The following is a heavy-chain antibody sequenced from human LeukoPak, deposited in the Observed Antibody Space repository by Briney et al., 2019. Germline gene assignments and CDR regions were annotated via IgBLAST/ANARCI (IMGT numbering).Heavy chain of an antibody. V-gene: IGHV4-4*07. J-gene: IGHJ4*02. D-gene: IGHD3-22*01. CDR3: ARDGYYDSSGYSYYFDY. CDR2: IYTSGST. Sequence: PSETLSLTCTVSGGSISSYYWSWIRQPAGKGLEWIGRIYTSGSTNYNPSLKSRVTMSVDTSKNQFSLKLSSVTAADTAVYYCARDGYYDSSGYSYYFDYWGQGTLVTVSS. CDR1: GGSISSYY.